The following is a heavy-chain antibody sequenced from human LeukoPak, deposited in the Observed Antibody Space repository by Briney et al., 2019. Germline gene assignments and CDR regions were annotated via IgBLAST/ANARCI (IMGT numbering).Heavy chain of an antibody. J-gene: IGHJ4*02. D-gene: IGHD5-12*01. CDR3: ARAVDIVATILDY. V-gene: IGHV3-30*19. CDR2: ISYDGSNK. Sequence: GGSLRLSCAASGFTFSSYGMHWVRQAPGKGLEWVAVISYDGSNKYYADSVKGRFTISRDNSKNTLYLQMNSLRAEDTAVYYCARAVDIVATILDYWGQGTLVTVSS. CDR1: GFTFSSYG.